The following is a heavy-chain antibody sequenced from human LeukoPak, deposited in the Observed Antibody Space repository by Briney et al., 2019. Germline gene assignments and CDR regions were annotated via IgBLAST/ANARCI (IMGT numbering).Heavy chain of an antibody. CDR3: AKPRFTYAGGPNYFDY. V-gene: IGHV3-23*01. D-gene: IGHD5-18*01. CDR1: GFSFNNYA. J-gene: IGHJ4*02. Sequence: GGSLRLSCAASGFSFNNYAMTWVRQAPGKGLEWVSGISGPGGTTYYADSVKGRFTISRDNSKNTLSLQMNSLRAEDTAIYYCAKPRFTYAGGPNYFDYWGQGTLVTVSS. CDR2: ISGPGGTT.